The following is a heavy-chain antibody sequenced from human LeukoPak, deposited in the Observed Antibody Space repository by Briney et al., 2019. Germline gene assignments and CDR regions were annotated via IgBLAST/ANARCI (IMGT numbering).Heavy chain of an antibody. CDR1: GYTFTSYY. CDR3: ARAVAGSDYYYYYMDV. J-gene: IGHJ6*03. D-gene: IGHD6-19*01. Sequence: GASVKVSCKASGYTFTSYYMHWVRQAPGQGLEWMGIINPSGGSTSYAQKFQGRVTMTRDTSTSTVYMELSSLRSEDTAVYYCARAVAGSDYYYYYMDVWGKGTTVTVSS. CDR2: INPSGGST. V-gene: IGHV1-46*01.